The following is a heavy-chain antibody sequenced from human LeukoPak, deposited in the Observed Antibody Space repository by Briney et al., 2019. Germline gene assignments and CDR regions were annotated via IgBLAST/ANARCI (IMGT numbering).Heavy chain of an antibody. J-gene: IGHJ6*03. CDR2: INHSGST. D-gene: IGHD4-23*01. Sequence: TPSETLSLTCTVSGGSISSSSYYWGWIRQPPGKGLEWIGEINHSGSTNYNPSLKSRVTISVDTSKNQFSLKLSSVTAADTAVYYCARVGVGLRWTHYYYMDVWGKGTTVTVSS. CDR1: GGSISSSSYY. V-gene: IGHV4-39*07. CDR3: ARVGVGLRWTHYYYMDV.